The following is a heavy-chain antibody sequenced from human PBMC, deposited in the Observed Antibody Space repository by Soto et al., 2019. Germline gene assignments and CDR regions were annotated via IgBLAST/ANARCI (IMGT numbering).Heavy chain of an antibody. Sequence: QVQLVQSGAEVKKPGASVKVSCKASGYTFTSYGISWVRQAPGQGLEWMGWISAYNGNTNYAQKLQGRVTMTTDTSTSTAYMELRSLRSDDTAVYYCARDPNDSGYDYDYYYYGMDVWGQGTTVTVSS. CDR2: ISAYNGNT. CDR1: GYTFTSYG. CDR3: ARDPNDSGYDYDYYYYGMDV. J-gene: IGHJ6*02. D-gene: IGHD5-12*01. V-gene: IGHV1-18*01.